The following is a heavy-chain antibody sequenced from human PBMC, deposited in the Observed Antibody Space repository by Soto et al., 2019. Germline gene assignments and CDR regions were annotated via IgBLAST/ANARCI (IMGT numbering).Heavy chain of an antibody. D-gene: IGHD3-10*01. CDR2: IKQDGSEK. Sequence: GGSLRLSCAASGFTFSTSEMYWVRQAPGKGLEWVANIKQDGSEKYYVDSVKGRFTISRDNAKNSLYLQMNSLRAEDTAVYYCARDNTMVRGIPSYWGQGTLVTVSS. J-gene: IGHJ4*02. V-gene: IGHV3-7*01. CDR1: GFTFSTSE. CDR3: ARDNTMVRGIPSY.